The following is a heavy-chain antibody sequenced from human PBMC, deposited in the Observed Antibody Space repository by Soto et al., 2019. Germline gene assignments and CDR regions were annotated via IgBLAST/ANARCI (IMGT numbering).Heavy chain of an antibody. D-gene: IGHD6-19*01. Sequence: VQLVESGGGVVQPGRSLRLSCAASGFTFSDYAMHWVRQAPGKGLEWVAVVSHDGRNTHYADSVKGRFTISRDSSKRTVSLEMASLRAEDTAVYYCAKGGRQWLVTSDFNYGGQGALVTVSS. J-gene: IGHJ4*02. CDR1: GFTFSDYA. CDR3: AKGGRQWLVTSDFNY. CDR2: VSHDGRNT. V-gene: IGHV3-30*18.